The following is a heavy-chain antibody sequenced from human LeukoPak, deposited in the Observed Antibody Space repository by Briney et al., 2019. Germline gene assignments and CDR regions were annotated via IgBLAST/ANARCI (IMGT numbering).Heavy chain of an antibody. CDR1: GFTFDDYA. CDR2: ISWNSGSI. J-gene: IGHJ4*02. D-gene: IGHD5-18*01. Sequence: PGGSLRLSCAASGFTFDDYAMHWVRQALGKGLEWVSGISWNSGSIVYADSVKGRFTISRDSAKNSLYLQMNSLRAEDMALYYCAKGYSYGITYYFDYWGQGTLVTVSS. V-gene: IGHV3-9*03. CDR3: AKGYSYGITYYFDY.